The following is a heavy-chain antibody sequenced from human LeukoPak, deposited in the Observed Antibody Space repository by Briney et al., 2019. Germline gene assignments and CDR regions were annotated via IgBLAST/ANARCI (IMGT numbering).Heavy chain of an antibody. Sequence: GGSLRLSCAASGFIVSGDFMSWVRQAPGKGLEWVSVIYSDGSTYYADSVKGRFTISRDNSKNTLDLQMTGLRAEDTAVYYCAKERGRARPSPWFDYWGQGTLVTVSS. J-gene: IGHJ4*02. CDR2: IYSDGST. CDR1: GFIVSGDF. V-gene: IGHV3-53*01. D-gene: IGHD1-26*01. CDR3: AKERGRARPSPWFDY.